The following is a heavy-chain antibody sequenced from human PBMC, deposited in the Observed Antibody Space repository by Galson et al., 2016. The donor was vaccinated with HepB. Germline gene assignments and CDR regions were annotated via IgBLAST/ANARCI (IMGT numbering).Heavy chain of an antibody. V-gene: IGHV6-1*01. Sequence: CAISGDSVSSNSATWNWIKQSPSRGLEWLGRTYYRSKWYNDYAPSVKSRITINPDTSKNQFSLQLNSVTPEDTAVYYCARVRSGYSGYANPYYYGMDVWGQGTLVTVSS. CDR1: GDSVSSNSAT. D-gene: IGHD5-12*01. CDR3: ARVRSGYSGYANPYYYGMDV. CDR2: TYYRSKWYN. J-gene: IGHJ6*02.